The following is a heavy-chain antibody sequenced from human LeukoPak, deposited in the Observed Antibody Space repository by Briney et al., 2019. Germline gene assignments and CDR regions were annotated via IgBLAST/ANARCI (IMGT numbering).Heavy chain of an antibody. CDR3: ARGLRARTDFYYYMDV. CDR2: MNCYSGST. V-gene: IGHV1-8*01. J-gene: IGHJ6*03. Sequence: GASVKVSCKASGYTFTSYDINWVRQAPGQGLEWMGWMNCYSGSTGYAKKFQGRVTFTRNTSISTSYMELSSLRSEDTAVYYCARGLRARTDFYYYMDVWGKGTTVIVSS. CDR1: GYTFTSYD. D-gene: IGHD1-1*01.